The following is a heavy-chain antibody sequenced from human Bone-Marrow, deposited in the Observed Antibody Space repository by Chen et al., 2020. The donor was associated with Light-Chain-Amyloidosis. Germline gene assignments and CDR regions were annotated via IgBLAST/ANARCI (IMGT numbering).Heavy chain of an antibody. CDR2: ISGGDT. V-gene: IGHV3-23*04. D-gene: IGHD6-19*01. J-gene: IGHJ6*02. Sequence: EVLLVESGGGLVQPGGSLRLSCAASGFTLSNYAMAWVRQAPGKGLEWVSSISGGDTYNANSVKGRFTVSRDDSGNTLYLQMNSLRAEDTAVYYCAKRGSYYYYGMDVWGQGTTVTVSS. CDR1: GFTLSNYA. CDR3: AKRGSYYYYGMDV.